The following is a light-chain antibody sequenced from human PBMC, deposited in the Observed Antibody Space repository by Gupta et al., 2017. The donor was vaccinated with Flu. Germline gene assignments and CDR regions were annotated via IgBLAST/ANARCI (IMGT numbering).Light chain of an antibody. J-gene: IGLJ3*02. CDR1: TSNIGTND. CDR3: SSWDETLHGPKV. CDR2: KNY. V-gene: IGLV1-47*01. Sequence: VTISCSGNTSNIGTNDVYWYQQLPGRAPKLLIYKNYLRPSGVPDRFSAAKTGTSASLAISGLRSEDEADYYCSSWDETLHGPKVFGGGTKVTVL.